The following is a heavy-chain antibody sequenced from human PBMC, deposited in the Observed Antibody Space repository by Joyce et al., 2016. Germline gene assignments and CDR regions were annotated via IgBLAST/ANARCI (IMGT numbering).Heavy chain of an antibody. Sequence: QVQLQQWGAGLLKTSETLSLTCAVYSVPFSGFFWSWVRQPPGKGLEWIGDITNSEATHYNPSLKSRLTMSVDTSRKEFSLKLSSVTVADTAIYYCARSQWLAPLMYWGQGTPVTVSS. CDR3: ARSQWLAPLMY. D-gene: IGHD6-19*01. J-gene: IGHJ4*02. CDR1: SVPFSGFF. CDR2: ITNSEAT. V-gene: IGHV4-34*02.